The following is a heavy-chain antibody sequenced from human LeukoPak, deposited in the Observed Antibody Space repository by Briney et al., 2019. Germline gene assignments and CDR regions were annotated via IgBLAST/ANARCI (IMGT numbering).Heavy chain of an antibody. Sequence: GGSLRLSCEASGFTFRSYEMAWVRQAPGTGLEWISYISSGGTTIKDADSVKGRFTISRDDARSSVYLQMNSLRAEDTAVYYCAGGPQYGGSFAYWGQGTLVTVSS. V-gene: IGHV3-48*03. J-gene: IGHJ4*02. D-gene: IGHD1-26*01. CDR2: ISSGGTTI. CDR3: AGGPQYGGSFAY. CDR1: GFTFRSYE.